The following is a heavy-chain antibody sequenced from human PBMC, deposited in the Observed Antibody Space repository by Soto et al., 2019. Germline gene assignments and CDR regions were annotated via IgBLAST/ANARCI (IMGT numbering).Heavy chain of an antibody. J-gene: IGHJ5*02. CDR2: INPNSGGT. Sequence: VKVSCKASGYTFTGYYMHWVRQAPGQGLEWMGWINPNSGGTNYAQKFQGWVTMTRDTSISTAYMELSRLRSDDTAVYYCARGGVVLVAATHLDWFDPCGQGTLVTV. CDR3: ARGGVVLVAATHLDWFDP. D-gene: IGHD2-15*01. V-gene: IGHV1-2*04. CDR1: GYTFTGYY.